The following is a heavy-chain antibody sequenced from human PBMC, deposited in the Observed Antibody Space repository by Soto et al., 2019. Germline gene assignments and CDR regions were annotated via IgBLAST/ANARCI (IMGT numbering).Heavy chain of an antibody. CDR3: AREGYYDSRVFGMDV. D-gene: IGHD3-22*01. V-gene: IGHV1-69*13. Sequence: ASVKVSCKASGGTFSSYAISWVRQAPGQGLEWMGGIIPIFGTANYAQKFQGRVTITADESTSTAYMELSSLRSEDTAVYYCAREGYYDSRVFGMDVWAKGPRSPSP. J-gene: IGHJ6*02. CDR2: IIPIFGTA. CDR1: GGTFSSYA.